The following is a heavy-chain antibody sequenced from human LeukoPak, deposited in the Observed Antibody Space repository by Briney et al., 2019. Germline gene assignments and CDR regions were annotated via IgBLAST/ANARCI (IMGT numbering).Heavy chain of an antibody. CDR3: ARDADYGGNSGWFDP. Sequence: PSETLSLTCAVSGGSISSVGSSWSWIRQPPGKGLEWIGYIYYSGSTYYNPSLKSRVTMSLDTSKNQFSLKVTSVTAADTAVYYCARDADYGGNSGWFDPWGQGTLVTVSS. CDR1: GGSISSVGSS. D-gene: IGHD4-23*01. V-gene: IGHV4-30-4*07. J-gene: IGHJ5*02. CDR2: IYYSGST.